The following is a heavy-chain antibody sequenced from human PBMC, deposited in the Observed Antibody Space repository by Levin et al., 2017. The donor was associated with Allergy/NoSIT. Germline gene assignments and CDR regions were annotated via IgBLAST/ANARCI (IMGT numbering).Heavy chain of an antibody. D-gene: IGHD6-13*01. CDR2: INHSGTA. V-gene: IGHV4-34*01. CDR1: GGSFISSY. J-gene: IGHJ6*02. CDR3: AGAFASAGTDSLYFYYYGVDV. Sequence: SQTLSLTCGVDGGSFISSYWSWIRQPPGKGLEWIGEINHSGTAKYNPSLKSRLTMSVDTSENQISLRLSAVTAADTAVYYCAGAFASAGTDSLYFYYYGVDVWGQGTTVSVSS.